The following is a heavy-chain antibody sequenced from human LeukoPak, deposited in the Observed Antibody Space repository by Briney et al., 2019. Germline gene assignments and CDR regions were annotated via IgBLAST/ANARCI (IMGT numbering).Heavy chain of an antibody. CDR2: INHSGST. D-gene: IGHD2-2*02. Sequence: SETLSLTCAVYGVSFSGYYWSWIRQPPGKGLEWIGEINHSGSTNYNPSLKSRVTISVDSSKNKFSLKLSSVTAPDTAVYYCARPGAAIGKGYFQHWGQGTLVTVSS. J-gene: IGHJ1*01. CDR3: ARPGAAIGKGYFQH. V-gene: IGHV4-34*01. CDR1: GVSFSGYY.